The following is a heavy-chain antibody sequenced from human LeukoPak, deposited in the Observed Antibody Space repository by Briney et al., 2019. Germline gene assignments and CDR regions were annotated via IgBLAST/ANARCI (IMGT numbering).Heavy chain of an antibody. CDR2: IYHSGST. D-gene: IGHD2-2*01. J-gene: IGHJ5*02. V-gene: IGHV4-30-2*01. Sequence: TLSLTCAVSGGSISSGGYSWSWIRQPPGKGLEWIGYIYHSGSTYYNPSLKSRVTISVDGSKNQFSLKLSSVTAADTAVYYCARALLPDNWFDPWGQGTLVTVSS. CDR3: ARALLPDNWFDP. CDR1: GGSISSGGYS.